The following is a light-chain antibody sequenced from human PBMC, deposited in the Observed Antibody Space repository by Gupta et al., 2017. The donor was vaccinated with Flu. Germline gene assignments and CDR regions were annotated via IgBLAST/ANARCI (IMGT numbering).Light chain of an antibody. CDR3: QHDGSPPLNT. CDR2: GAS. J-gene: IGKJ4*01. CDR1: QSVSHAY. V-gene: IGKV3-20*01. Sequence: LSLSPAKRSPLTCRASQSVSHAYLAWYQQIPGQAPRLLIYGASSRATGIPDRFSGSGSGTDFTLTISKLEPEDFAVYYCQHDGSPPLNTFGGGTRVQS.